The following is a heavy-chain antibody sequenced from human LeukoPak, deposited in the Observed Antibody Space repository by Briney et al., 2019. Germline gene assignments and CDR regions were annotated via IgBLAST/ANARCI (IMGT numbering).Heavy chain of an antibody. D-gene: IGHD1-26*01. CDR3: ARDVPVDWELLQGGYFDY. CDR1: GYTFTSYG. V-gene: IGHV1-18*01. J-gene: IGHJ4*02. CDR2: ISAYNGNT. Sequence: GASVKVSCKASGYTFTSYGISWVRQAPGQGLEWMGWISAYNGNTNYAQKLQGRVTMTTDTSTSTAYMELRSLRSDDTAVYYCARDVPVDWELLQGGYFDYWGQGTLATVSS.